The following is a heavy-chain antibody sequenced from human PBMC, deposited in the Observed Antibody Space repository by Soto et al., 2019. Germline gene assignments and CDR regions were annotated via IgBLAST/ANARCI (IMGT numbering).Heavy chain of an antibody. D-gene: IGHD3-10*02. CDR3: ARNMDYYYGRCSGNGHGV. J-gene: IGHJ6*02. CDR2: INPKFGDT. CDR1: GYTFTAYY. V-gene: IGHV1-2*02. Sequence: QVQLVQSGAEVKEPGDSVRVSCEASGYTFTAYYIHWVRQAPGQGLEWMGWINPKFGDTTYAQDFQGRVSMTRDMSISTVYMELSRLTSDDTAIYYCARNMDYYYGRCSGNGHGVWGQGTTVTVFS.